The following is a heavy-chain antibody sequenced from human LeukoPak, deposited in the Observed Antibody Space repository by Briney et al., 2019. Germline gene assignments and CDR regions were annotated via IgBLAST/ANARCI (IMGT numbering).Heavy chain of an antibody. V-gene: IGHV5-51*01. CDR1: GYSFTSYW. CDR2: IYPGDSDT. D-gene: IGHD2-15*01. Sequence: GESLKISCKGSGYSFTSYWIGWVRQMPGKGLEWMGIIYPGDSDTRYSPSFQGQVTISADKSIGTAYLQWSSLKASDTAMYYCARCLGYCSGGSCCNWFDPWGQGTLVTVSS. J-gene: IGHJ5*02. CDR3: ARCLGYCSGGSCCNWFDP.